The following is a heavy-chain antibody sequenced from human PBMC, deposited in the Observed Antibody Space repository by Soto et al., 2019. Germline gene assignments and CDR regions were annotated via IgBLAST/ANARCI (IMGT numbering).Heavy chain of an antibody. CDR3: ARDDILTGHYNVLDY. CDR1: GFTFSDYY. D-gene: IGHD3-9*01. CDR2: ISSSSSYT. V-gene: IGHV3-11*06. Sequence: GGSLRLSCAASGFTFSDYYMSWIRQAPGKGLEWVSYISSSSSYTNYADSVKGRFTISRDNAKNSLYLQMNSLRAEDTAVYYCARDDILTGHYNVLDYWGQGTLVTVSS. J-gene: IGHJ4*02.